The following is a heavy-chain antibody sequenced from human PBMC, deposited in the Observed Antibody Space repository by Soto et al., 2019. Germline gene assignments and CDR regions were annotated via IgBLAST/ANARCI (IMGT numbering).Heavy chain of an antibody. CDR1: GLSFNDAW. D-gene: IGHD3-22*01. CDR2: SKGGTT. V-gene: IGHV3-15*07. J-gene: IGHJ3*02. Sequence: EVQLVESGGGLVKPGGSLRLSCAASGLSFNDAWMNWVRQAPGKGLEWVGRSKGGTTEYAAPEEGRFSISRDDSRNTLYLEMNFLKTEDTAVYYCTTAGTNGIVVLHRGPAAFDNWGPGTLVTVSS. CDR3: TTAGTNGIVVLHRGPAAFDN.